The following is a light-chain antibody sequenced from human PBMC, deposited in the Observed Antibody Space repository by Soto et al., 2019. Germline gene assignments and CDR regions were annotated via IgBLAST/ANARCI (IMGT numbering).Light chain of an antibody. CDR1: SSDVGYYNL. J-gene: IGLJ2*01. CDR3: CSYAGSNVL. Sequence: QSALTQPASVSGSPGQSITISCTGTSSDVGYYNLVYWYQQHPGKAPKLMIYEGRKRPSGVSNRFSGSKSGTTASLTISGLQADDEADYYCCSYAGSNVLFGGGTKLTVL. V-gene: IGLV2-23*01. CDR2: EGR.